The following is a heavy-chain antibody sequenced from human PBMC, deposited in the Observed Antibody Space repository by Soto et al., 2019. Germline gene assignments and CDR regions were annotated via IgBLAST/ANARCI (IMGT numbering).Heavy chain of an antibody. D-gene: IGHD6-6*01. CDR3: ARDRMAARPRSNDDAFDI. V-gene: IGHV1-18*01. Sequence: ASVKVSCKASGYTFTSYGISWVRQAPGQGLEWMGWISAYNGNTNYAQKIQGRVTMTTDTSTSTAYMELRSLRSDDTAVYYCARDRMAARPRSNDDAFDIWGQGTMVTVSS. CDR2: ISAYNGNT. CDR1: GYTFTSYG. J-gene: IGHJ3*02.